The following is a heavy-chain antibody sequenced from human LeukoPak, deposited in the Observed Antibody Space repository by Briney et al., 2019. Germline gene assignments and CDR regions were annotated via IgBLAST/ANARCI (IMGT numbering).Heavy chain of an antibody. D-gene: IGHD3-22*01. CDR1: RFTFSNFG. Sequence: GGSLRLSCAASRFTFSNFGMSWVRQAPGKGLEWVSAISGSSGSTYYADSVKGRFTISRDNSKNTLYLQMNSLRAEDTAVYYCAKSSYYDSSGYYREHYFDYWGQGTLVTVSS. CDR2: ISGSSGST. J-gene: IGHJ4*02. V-gene: IGHV3-23*01. CDR3: AKSSYYDSSGYYREHYFDY.